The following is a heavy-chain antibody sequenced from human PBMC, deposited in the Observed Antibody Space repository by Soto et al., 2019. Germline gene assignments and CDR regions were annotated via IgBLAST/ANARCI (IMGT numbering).Heavy chain of an antibody. D-gene: IGHD5-18*01. J-gene: IGHJ4*02. CDR3: ARAKMMPRARGYSHDWIDY. CDR2: ICSSSSYI. CDR1: GFTFSSYI. V-gene: IGHV3-21*01. Sequence: GGSLRLSCAASGFTFSSYIMNCVRKAHGKGLEWVPSICSSSSYIYFVDSLKGRLTISRDNAKNSLYLQMNSLRAEDTAVYYCARAKMMPRARGYSHDWIDYWGQGT.